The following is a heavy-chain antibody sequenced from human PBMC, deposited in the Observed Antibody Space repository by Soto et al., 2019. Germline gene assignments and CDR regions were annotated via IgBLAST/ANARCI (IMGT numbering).Heavy chain of an antibody. J-gene: IGHJ4*02. CDR1: GYSFTSYW. CDR3: ARLQAAAGDNHLTFDY. Sequence: PGESLKISCKGSGYSFTSYWIGWVRQMPGKGLEWMGIIYPGDSDTRYSPSFQGQVTISADKSISTAYLQWSSLKASDTAMYYCARLQAAAGDNHLTFDYWGPGTLVTVSS. D-gene: IGHD6-13*01. V-gene: IGHV5-51*01. CDR2: IYPGDSDT.